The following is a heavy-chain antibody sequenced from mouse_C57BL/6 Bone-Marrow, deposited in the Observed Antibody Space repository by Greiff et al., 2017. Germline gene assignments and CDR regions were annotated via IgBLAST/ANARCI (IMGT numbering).Heavy chain of an antibody. D-gene: IGHD6-1*01. CDR2: ISDGGSYT. CDR3: ARGLYMTGDFDY. Sequence: VQLKESGGGLVKPGGSLKLSCAASGFTFSSYAMCWVRQTPEKRLEWVATISDGGSYTYYPDNVKGRFTISRDNAKNNLYLQMSHLKSEDTAMSYCARGLYMTGDFDYWGQGTTLTVSS. J-gene: IGHJ2*01. V-gene: IGHV5-4*01. CDR1: GFTFSSYA.